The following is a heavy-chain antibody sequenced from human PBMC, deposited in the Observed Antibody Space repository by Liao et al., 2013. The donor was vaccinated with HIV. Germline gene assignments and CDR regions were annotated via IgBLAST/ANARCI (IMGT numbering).Heavy chain of an antibody. CDR3: ARGRGIGGRRWFDP. V-gene: IGHV4-39*07. CDR2: IYSSGST. J-gene: IGHJ5*02. Sequence: QLQLQESGPGLVKPSETLSLTCTVSGGSISSSTYYWGWIRQPPGKGLEWIGSIYSSGSTYHYPSLKSRVTMSIDTSKNQFSLKLMSVTSADTSVYYCARGRGIGGRRWFDPWGQGTLVTVSS. CDR1: GGSISSSTYY. D-gene: IGHD2/OR15-2a*01.